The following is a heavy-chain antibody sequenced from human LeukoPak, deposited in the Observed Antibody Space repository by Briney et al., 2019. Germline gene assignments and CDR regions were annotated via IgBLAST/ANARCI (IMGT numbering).Heavy chain of an antibody. CDR2: IYPKNGVT. J-gene: IGHJ4*02. V-gene: IGHV1-2*02. CDR3: VRENWYYDY. D-gene: IGHD1-7*01. CDR1: GYTFTTYY. Sequence: ASVKVSCKASGYTFTTYYMHWVRQAPGQGLEWMGWIYPKNGVTNYAQKFQGRVTMTRDTSIGIVYMEMSRLRPDDTAVYHCVRENWYYDYWGQGTLVTVSS.